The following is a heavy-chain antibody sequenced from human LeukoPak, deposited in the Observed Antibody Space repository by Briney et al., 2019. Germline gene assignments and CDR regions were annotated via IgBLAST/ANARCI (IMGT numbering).Heavy chain of an antibody. CDR1: GSTVSNYG. CDR3: ARDPSNPRGYQIYFDY. V-gene: IGHV1-18*01. CDR2: VSDYDGDT. J-gene: IGHJ4*02. Sequence: ASVTLSCKASGSTVSNYGISWVRHGPAQGLGLMGWVSDYDGDTHHAQQLQGRVTMHTDTSTTTDYMELRSLRSDDTAVYYCARDPSNPRGYQIYFDYWGQGTLVTVSS. D-gene: IGHD3-3*01.